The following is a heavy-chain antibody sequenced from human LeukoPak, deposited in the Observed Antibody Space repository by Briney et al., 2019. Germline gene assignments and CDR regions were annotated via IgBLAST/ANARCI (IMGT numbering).Heavy chain of an antibody. Sequence: SVKVSCKASGGTFSSYAISWVRQAPGQGLEWMGGIIPIFGTANYAQKFQGRVTITADESTSTAYMELSSLRSEDTAVYHCARAVGYNKNFQHWGQGTLVTVSS. V-gene: IGHV1-69*13. CDR2: IIPIFGTA. CDR1: GGTFSSYA. J-gene: IGHJ1*01. CDR3: ARAVGYNKNFQH. D-gene: IGHD5-24*01.